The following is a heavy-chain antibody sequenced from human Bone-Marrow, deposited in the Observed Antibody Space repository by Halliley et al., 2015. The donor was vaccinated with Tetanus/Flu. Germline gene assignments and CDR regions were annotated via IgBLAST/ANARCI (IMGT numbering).Heavy chain of an antibody. V-gene: IGHV4-59*01. CDR1: GGSMSGYY. CDR3: ARVTWPTAIGHPNAGMDV. CDR2: IYYSGST. J-gene: IGHJ6*02. Sequence: TLSLTCTVSGGSMSGYYWSWIRQPPGKGLEWIGYIYYSGSTNYNPSLKSRVTLSIDTSKNPFSLKLSSVTAADTAVYFCARVTWPTAIGHPNAGMDVWGQGTTVTVSS. D-gene: IGHD2-2*01.